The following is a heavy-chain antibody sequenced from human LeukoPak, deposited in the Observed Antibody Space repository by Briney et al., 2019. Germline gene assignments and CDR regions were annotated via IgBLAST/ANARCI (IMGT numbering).Heavy chain of an antibody. CDR2: IYYSGST. CDR3: ARHSRVIPTAIAAFDV. CDR1: GGSISSSSYY. Sequence: SETLSLTCTVSGGSISSSSYYWGWIRQPPGKGLEWIGSIYYSGSTYYNPSLKSRVTISVDTSKNQFSLKLSSVTAADSAVYSCARHSRVIPTAIAAFDVWGRGTMVSVSS. D-gene: IGHD2-2*01. J-gene: IGHJ3*01. V-gene: IGHV4-39*01.